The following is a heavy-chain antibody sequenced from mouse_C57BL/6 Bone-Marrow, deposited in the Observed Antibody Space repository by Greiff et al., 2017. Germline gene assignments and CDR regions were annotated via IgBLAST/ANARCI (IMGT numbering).Heavy chain of an antibody. CDR2: IDPSDSYT. CDR1: GYTFTSYW. J-gene: IGHJ1*03. V-gene: IGHV1-69*01. CDR3: ARDYGSRGWYFDV. D-gene: IGHD1-1*01. Sequence: VQLQQPGAELVMPGASVKLSCKASGYTFTSYWMHWVKQRPGQGLEWIGEIDPSDSYTNYNQKFKGKSTLTVDKSSSTAYMQLSSLTSEDSAVYYCARDYGSRGWYFDVWGTGTTVTVSS.